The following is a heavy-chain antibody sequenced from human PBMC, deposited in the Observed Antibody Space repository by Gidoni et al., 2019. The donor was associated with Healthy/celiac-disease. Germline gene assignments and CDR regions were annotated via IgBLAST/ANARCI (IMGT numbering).Heavy chain of an antibody. CDR1: GFTVSSNY. CDR2: IYRGGST. J-gene: IGHJ4*02. CDR3: SSWNAGRGFDY. V-gene: IGHV3-53*01. D-gene: IGHD6-13*01. Sequence: EVQLVESGGGLIQPGGSLRLSCAASGFTVSSNYMSWVRQAPGKGLEWVSVIYRGGSTYYADSVKGRFTIPRDNSKNTLYLQMNSLRAEDTAVYYCSSWNAGRGFDYWGQGTLVTVSS.